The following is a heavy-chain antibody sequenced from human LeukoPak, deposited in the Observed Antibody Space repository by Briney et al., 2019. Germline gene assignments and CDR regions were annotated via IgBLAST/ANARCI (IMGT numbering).Heavy chain of an antibody. CDR2: ISAYNGNT. CDR1: GYTFTSYG. J-gene: IGHJ6*03. CDR3: ARGMYYYDSSGYRPPPYYYYMDV. V-gene: IGHV1-18*01. D-gene: IGHD3-22*01. Sequence: ASVKVSCXASGYTFTSYGISWVRQAPGQGLEWMGWISAYNGNTNYAQKLQGRVTMTTDTSTGTAYMELRSLRSDDTAVYYCARGMYYYDSSGYRPPPYYYYMDVWGKGTTVTVSS.